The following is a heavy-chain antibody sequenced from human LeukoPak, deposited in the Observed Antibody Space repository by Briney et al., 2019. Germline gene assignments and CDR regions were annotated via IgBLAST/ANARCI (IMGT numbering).Heavy chain of an antibody. Sequence: GRSLRLSCAASGFTFSSYGMHWVRQAPGKGLEWVAFIRYDGSNKYYADSVKGRFTISRDNSKNTLYLQMSSLRVEDTALYYCAASITMIDDALDMWGQGTMITVSS. CDR1: GFTFSSYG. V-gene: IGHV3-30*02. CDR3: AASITMIDDALDM. J-gene: IGHJ3*02. CDR2: IRYDGSNK. D-gene: IGHD3-22*01.